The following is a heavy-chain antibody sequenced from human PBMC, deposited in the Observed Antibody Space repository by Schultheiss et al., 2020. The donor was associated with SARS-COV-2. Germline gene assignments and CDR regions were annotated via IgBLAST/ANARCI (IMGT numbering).Heavy chain of an antibody. CDR3: ARVKAITMISNWFDP. CDR1: GGSFSGYY. J-gene: IGHJ5*02. V-gene: IGHV4-38-2*01. CDR2: IYHSGST. D-gene: IGHD3-22*01. Sequence: SETLSLTCAVYGGSFSGYYWGWIRQPPGKGLEWIGSIYHSGSTYYNPSLKSRVTISVDTSKNQFSLKLSSVTAADTAVYYCARVKAITMISNWFDPWGQGTLVTVSS.